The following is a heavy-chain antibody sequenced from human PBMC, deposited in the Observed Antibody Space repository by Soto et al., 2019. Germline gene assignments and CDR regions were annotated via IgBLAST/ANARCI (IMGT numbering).Heavy chain of an antibody. J-gene: IGHJ3*02. CDR3: ARDQTVGGRGAFDI. CDR1: GFTFIDYY. Sequence: LRLPCAASGFTFIDYYMSWIRQAPGKGLEWVSYISSSSSYTNYADSVKGRFTISRDNAKNSLYLQMNSLRAEDTAVYYCARDQTVGGRGAFDIWGQGTMVTVS. CDR2: ISSSSSYT. V-gene: IGHV3-11*06. D-gene: IGHD1-26*01.